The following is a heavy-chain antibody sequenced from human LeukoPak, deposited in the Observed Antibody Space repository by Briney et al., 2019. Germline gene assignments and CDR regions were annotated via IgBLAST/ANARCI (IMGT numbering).Heavy chain of an antibody. V-gene: IGHV4-59*01. J-gene: IGHJ5*02. CDR1: DGSISSYY. Sequence: PSETLSLTCTVSDGSISSYYWSWIRQPPGKGLEWIGYIYYSGSTNYNPSLKSRVTISVDTSKNQFSLKLSSVTAAHTAVYYCARGGVDCSGGSCYLFDPWGQGTLVTVSS. CDR3: ARGGVDCSGGSCYLFDP. D-gene: IGHD2-15*01. CDR2: IYYSGST.